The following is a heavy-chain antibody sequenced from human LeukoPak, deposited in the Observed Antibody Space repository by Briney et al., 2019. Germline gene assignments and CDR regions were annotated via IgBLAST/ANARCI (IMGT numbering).Heavy chain of an antibody. J-gene: IGHJ4*02. V-gene: IGHV4-4*07. Sequence: SETLSLTCTVPGGSISSYYWSWIRQPAGKGLEWIGRIYTSGSTNYNPSLKSRVTMSVDTSKNQFSLKLSSVTAADTAVYYCARDGYCSGTSCYTGVDYWGQGTLVTVSS. CDR3: ARDGYCSGTSCYTGVDY. CDR2: IYTSGST. CDR1: GGSISSYY. D-gene: IGHD2-2*03.